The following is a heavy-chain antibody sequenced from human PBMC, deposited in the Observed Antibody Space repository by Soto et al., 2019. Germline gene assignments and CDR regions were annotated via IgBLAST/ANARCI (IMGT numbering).Heavy chain of an antibody. Sequence: EVRLLESGGGLVQPGGSLRLSCAASGFTFSSYAMSWVRQAPGKGLEWVSAISGSGGSTYYADYVKGRFTISRDNSKNTLYLQMNSLRAEDTAVYYCAKASGWFAEFDYWGQGTLVTFPS. D-gene: IGHD3-10*01. CDR3: AKASGWFAEFDY. CDR2: ISGSGGST. CDR1: GFTFSSYA. V-gene: IGHV3-23*01. J-gene: IGHJ4*02.